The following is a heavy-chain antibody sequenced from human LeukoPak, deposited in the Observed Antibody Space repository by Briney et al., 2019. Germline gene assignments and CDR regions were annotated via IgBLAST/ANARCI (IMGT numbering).Heavy chain of an antibody. J-gene: IGHJ4*02. Sequence: GGSLRLSCAASGFTFDDYAMHWVRQAPGKGLEWVSYITSTSSNVYYADSVKGRFTVSRDNAKNSLYLQMNSLRAEDTAVYYCARDSGGYDYWGQGTLVTVSS. CDR2: ITSTSSNV. V-gene: IGHV3-48*04. D-gene: IGHD5-12*01. CDR3: ARDSGGYDY. CDR1: GFTFDDYA.